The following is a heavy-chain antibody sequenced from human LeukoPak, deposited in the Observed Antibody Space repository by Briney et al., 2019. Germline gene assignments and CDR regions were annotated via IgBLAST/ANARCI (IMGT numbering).Heavy chain of an antibody. CDR3: AGSEYDSSGYKAFDI. Sequence: SVKVSCKASGGTFSSYAISWVRQAPGQRLEWMGGIIPIFGTANYAQKFQGRVTITADESTSTAYMELSSLRSEDTAVYYCAGSEYDSSGYKAFDIWGQGTMVTVSS. D-gene: IGHD3-22*01. CDR1: GGTFSSYA. CDR2: IIPIFGTA. V-gene: IGHV1-69*13. J-gene: IGHJ3*02.